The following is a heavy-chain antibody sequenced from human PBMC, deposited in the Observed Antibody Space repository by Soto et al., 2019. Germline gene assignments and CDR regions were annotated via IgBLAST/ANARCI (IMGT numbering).Heavy chain of an antibody. CDR1: VGSVSSGSYY. CDR2: IHSSGSI. CDR3: ARDLDGLHDDNSGPYPRPG. D-gene: IGHD3-22*01. J-gene: IGHJ1*01. Sequence: SETLSITCTVFVGSVSSGSYYWSWIRQAPGRGLEWIGYIHSSGSIYYNPSLKSRATMSIDTARNQFSLKVSSVTVADTAVYYCARDLDGLHDDNSGPYPRPGWGQGTLVTV. V-gene: IGHV4-30-4*01.